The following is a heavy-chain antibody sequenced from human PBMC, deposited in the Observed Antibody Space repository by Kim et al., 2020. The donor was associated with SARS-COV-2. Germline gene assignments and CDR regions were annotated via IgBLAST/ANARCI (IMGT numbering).Heavy chain of an antibody. CDR1: GYTFTSYA. J-gene: IGHJ4*02. CDR2: INAGNGNT. CDR3: ARAVPGFGEPMEYFDY. Sequence: ASVKVSCKASGYTFTSYAMHWVRQAPGQRLEWMGWINAGNGNTKYSQKFQGRVTITRDTSASTAYMELSSLRSEDTAVYYCARAVPGFGEPMEYFDYWGQGTLVTVSS. V-gene: IGHV1-3*01. D-gene: IGHD3-10*01.